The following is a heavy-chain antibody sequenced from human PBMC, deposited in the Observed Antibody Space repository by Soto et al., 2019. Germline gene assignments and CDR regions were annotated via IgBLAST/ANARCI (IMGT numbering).Heavy chain of an antibody. CDR1: GFTFSSYV. CDR3: AKRGSYGDYFDY. CDR2: ISYDGSNK. D-gene: IGHD4-17*01. J-gene: IGHJ4*02. V-gene: IGHV3-30*18. Sequence: RPLRLSCAASGFTFSSYVMHRVRQAPGKGLEWVAVISYDGSNKYYADSVKGRFTISRDNSKNTLYLQMNSLRAEDTAVYYCAKRGSYGDYFDYWGQGTLVTVSS.